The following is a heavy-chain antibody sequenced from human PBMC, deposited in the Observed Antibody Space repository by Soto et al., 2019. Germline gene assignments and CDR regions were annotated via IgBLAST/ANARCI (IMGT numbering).Heavy chain of an antibody. V-gene: IGHV4-34*01. J-gene: IGHJ5*02. CDR1: GGYFNDNY. D-gene: IGHD3-10*01. Sequence: QLQLQQWGAGLLKPSETLSLSCAVYGGYFNDNYYTWFRQPPGKGLEWIGEISRSGTTKYIPSLKCRASISFDTSKTQVSLKVTSMTAAETAVYYCATSRWFGPQVELWGQGALVTVS. CDR2: ISRSGTT. CDR3: ATSRWFGPQVEL.